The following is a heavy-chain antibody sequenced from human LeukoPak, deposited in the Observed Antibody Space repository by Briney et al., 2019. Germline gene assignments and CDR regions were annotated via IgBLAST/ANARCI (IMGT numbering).Heavy chain of an antibody. CDR1: GGTFDRYA. CDR3: ASHFRSNHYYFYYMDV. J-gene: IGHJ6*03. CDR2: IAPIFGTP. D-gene: IGHD3-16*02. Sequence: SVKVSCKASGGTFDRYAISWVRQAPGQGLEWMGGIAPIFGTPNYAQNFHGRVTITTDESTSTAYMELSSLRSDDTAVYYCASHFRSNHYYFYYMDVWGTGTTVTVSS. V-gene: IGHV1-69*05.